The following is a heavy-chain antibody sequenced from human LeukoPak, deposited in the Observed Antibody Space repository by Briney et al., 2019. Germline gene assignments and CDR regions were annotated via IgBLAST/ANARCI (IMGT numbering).Heavy chain of an antibody. CDR3: ARSEYSFDY. J-gene: IGHJ4*02. CDR1: GFTFSSYS. Sequence: HAGGSLRLSCAASGFTFSSYSMNWVRQAPGKGLVWVSRINTDGSSTSYADSVKGRFTMSRDNAKNTLYLQMNSLRAEDSAVYYCARSEYSFDYWGQGTLVTVSS. V-gene: IGHV3-74*01. CDR2: INTDGSST.